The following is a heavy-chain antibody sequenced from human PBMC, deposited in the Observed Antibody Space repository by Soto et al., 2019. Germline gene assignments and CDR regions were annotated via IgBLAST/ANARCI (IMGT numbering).Heavy chain of an antibody. J-gene: IGHJ3*02. Sequence: QVQLVESGGGVVQPGRSPRLSCAASGFTFSSYGMHWVRQAPGKGLEWVAVISYDGSNKYYADSVKGRFTISRDNSKNTLYLQMNSLRAEDTAVYYCAKEPRVRGVLDAFDIWGQGTMVTVSS. CDR2: ISYDGSNK. V-gene: IGHV3-30*18. CDR3: AKEPRVRGVLDAFDI. D-gene: IGHD3-10*01. CDR1: GFTFSSYG.